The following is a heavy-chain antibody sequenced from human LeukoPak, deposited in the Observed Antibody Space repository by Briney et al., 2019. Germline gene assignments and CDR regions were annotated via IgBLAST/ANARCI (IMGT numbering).Heavy chain of an antibody. CDR2: INPSGGST. V-gene: IGHV1-46*01. CDR1: GYTFTSYY. D-gene: IGHD5-18*01. J-gene: IGHJ4*02. Sequence: ASVKVSCKASGYTFTSYYMHWVRQAPGQGLEWMGIINPSGGSTSYAQKFQGRVTMTRDTSTSTVYMELSSLRSEDTAVYYCARDRGRYSYGRPGAMEVWGQGTLVTVSS. CDR3: ARDRGRYSYGRPGAMEV.